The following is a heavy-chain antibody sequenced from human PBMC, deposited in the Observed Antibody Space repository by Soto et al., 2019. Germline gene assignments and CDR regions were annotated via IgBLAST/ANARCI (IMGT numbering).Heavy chain of an antibody. D-gene: IGHD6-13*01. CDR3: ARVAREENPKVGSWYYSDS. J-gene: IGHJ4*02. Sequence: QVQLQESGPGLVKPSQTLSLTCTVSGGSISSGGYFWSWVRQHPGKGLEWIVNIYDSGRHYYNPPLKSRVTISGDTSKNQFSLKLSSVTAADTAVYYCARVAREENPKVGSWYYSDSWGQGTRVTVSS. CDR1: GGSISSGGYF. CDR2: IYDSGRH. V-gene: IGHV4-31*03.